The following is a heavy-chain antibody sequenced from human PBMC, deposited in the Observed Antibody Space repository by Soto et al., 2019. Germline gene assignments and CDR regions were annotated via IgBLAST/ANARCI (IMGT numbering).Heavy chain of an antibody. J-gene: IGHJ5*02. CDR3: VKDLAASGWFDP. Sequence: EVQLLESGGGLAQPGESLTLSCAASGFMLSGYARSWVRQAPGKGLEWVSAVSNSGTSTSYADSVKGRFTISRDNSKNTLYLQMSSLGAEDTALYNCVKDLAASGWFDPWGQGTLVIVSS. V-gene: IGHV3-23*01. CDR2: VSNSGTST. CDR1: GFMLSGYA. D-gene: IGHD2-15*01.